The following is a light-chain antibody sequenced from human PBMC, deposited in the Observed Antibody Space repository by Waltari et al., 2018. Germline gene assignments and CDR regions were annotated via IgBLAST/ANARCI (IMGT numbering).Light chain of an antibody. J-gene: IGKJ3*01. CDR3: QYYGSSP. CDR1: QRISNRY. Sequence: DIVLTQSPDTLSLSPGEIATLSCRASQRISNRYLAWYQKKPGQAPRLLIFSASTRATGVPDRFTGRGSGTDFTLTIDRLEPEDFAVYYCQYYGSSPFGPGTKVEIK. V-gene: IGKV3-20*01. CDR2: SAS.